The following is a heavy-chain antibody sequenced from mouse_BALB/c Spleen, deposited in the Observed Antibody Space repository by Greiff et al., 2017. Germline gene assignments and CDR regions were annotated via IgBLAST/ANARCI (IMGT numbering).Heavy chain of an antibody. CDR3: ARLKTGFDY. Sequence: EVKLMESGGGLVQPGGSRKLSCAASGFTFSSFGMHWVRQAPEKGLEWVAYISSGSSTIYYADTVKGRFTISRDNPKNTLFLQMTSLRSEDTAMYYCARLKTGFDYWGQGTTLTVSS. J-gene: IGHJ2*01. D-gene: IGHD1-3*01. CDR1: GFTFSSFG. CDR2: ISSGSSTI. V-gene: IGHV5-17*02.